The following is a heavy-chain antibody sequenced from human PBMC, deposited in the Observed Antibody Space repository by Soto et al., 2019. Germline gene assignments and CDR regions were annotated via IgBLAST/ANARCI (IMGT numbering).Heavy chain of an antibody. V-gene: IGHV3-15*01. CDR3: TTDPRH. CDR1: GLTFSKTW. Sequence: EVQLVESGGGLVKPGGSLRLSCAASGLTFSKTWMSWVRQAQGKGLEWVGRIKSKNDGGTIDYAAPVKGRFSISRDDSKNMVFLQINSLNTEDTAVYYCTTDPRHWGQGTLVTVSS. J-gene: IGHJ4*02. CDR2: IKSKNDGGTI.